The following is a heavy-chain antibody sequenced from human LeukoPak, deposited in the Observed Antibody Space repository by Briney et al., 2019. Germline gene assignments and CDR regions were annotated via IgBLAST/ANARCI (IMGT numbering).Heavy chain of an antibody. D-gene: IGHD6-19*01. CDR2: IYYSGST. CDR3: ARHSSGWANWFDP. V-gene: IGHV4-59*08. Sequence: SETLSLTCTVSGGSISSYYWGWIRQPPGKGLEWIGYIYYSGSTNYNPSLKSRVTISVDTSKNQFSLKLSSVTAADTAVYYCARHSSGWANWFDPWGQGTLVTVSS. J-gene: IGHJ5*02. CDR1: GGSISSYY.